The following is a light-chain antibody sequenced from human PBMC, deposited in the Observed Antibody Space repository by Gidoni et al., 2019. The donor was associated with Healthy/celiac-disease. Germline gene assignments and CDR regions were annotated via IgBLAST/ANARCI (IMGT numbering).Light chain of an antibody. V-gene: IGKV3-15*01. CDR2: GAS. J-gene: IGKJ1*01. CDR3: QQYNNWPLTWT. Sequence: EIVLTQSQATLSLSPGERATHSSRASQSVSSNLAWYQQKPGQAPRLLIYGASTRATGIPARFSGSGSGTEFTLTISSLQSEDFAVYYCQQYNNWPLTWTFGQGTKVEIK. CDR1: QSVSSN.